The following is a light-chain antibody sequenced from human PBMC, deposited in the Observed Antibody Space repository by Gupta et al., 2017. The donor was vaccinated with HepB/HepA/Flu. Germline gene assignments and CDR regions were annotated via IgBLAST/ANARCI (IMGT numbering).Light chain of an antibody. V-gene: IGKV3-20*01. J-gene: IGKJ4*01. CDR3: LHYDTSALT. CDR2: GAS. Sequence: IVLTQSPGTLSLSPGERATLSCRASESVGSTYLSWYQKKPGQAPRPLIYGASRRAPGVPDRFSGSGSGTDFALTITRLEPEDSAVYYCLHYDTSALTFGGGTKLEIK. CDR1: ESVGSTY.